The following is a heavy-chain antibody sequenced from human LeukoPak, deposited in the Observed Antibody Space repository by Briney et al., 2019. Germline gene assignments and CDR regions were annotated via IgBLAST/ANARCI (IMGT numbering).Heavy chain of an antibody. D-gene: IGHD1-26*01. CDR3: ARGLGAGSHDAFDI. Sequence: NSSETLSLTCTVSGGSISSYYWGWIRQPPGKGLEWIGSIYHSGSTYYNPSLKSRVTTSVDTSKNQFSLKLSSVTAADTAVYYCARGLGAGSHDAFDIWGQGAMVTVSS. V-gene: IGHV4-38-2*02. J-gene: IGHJ3*02. CDR1: GGSISSYY. CDR2: IYHSGST.